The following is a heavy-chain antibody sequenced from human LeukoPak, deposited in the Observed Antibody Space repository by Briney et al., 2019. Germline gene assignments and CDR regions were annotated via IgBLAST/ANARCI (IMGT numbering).Heavy chain of an antibody. CDR2: IYHSGSP. CDR3: ARVNINNWHSCDY. D-gene: IGHD1-1*01. V-gene: IGHV4-4*02. J-gene: IGHJ4*02. CDR1: GGSLSNDNW. Sequence: SETLSLTCAVSGGSLSNDNWWGWVRQPPGKGLEWIGEIYHSGSPNYNPSLKSRVTISVDKSRNHFSLNLSSVTAADTAVYYCARVNINNWHSCDYWGQGTLVTVSS.